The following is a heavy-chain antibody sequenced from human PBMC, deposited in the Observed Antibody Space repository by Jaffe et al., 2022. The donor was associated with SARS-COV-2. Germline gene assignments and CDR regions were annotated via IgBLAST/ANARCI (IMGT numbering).Heavy chain of an antibody. CDR2: IYWDDDK. CDR1: GFSLATSGVG. CDR3: ANRRQYNGNWNWGDFDY. J-gene: IGHJ4*02. D-gene: IGHD1-1*01. V-gene: IGHV2-5*02. Sequence: QITLKESGPALVKPTQTLTLTCTFSGFSLATSGVGVGWIRQPAGKSLEWLALIYWDDDKRFNPSLKTRLTITKDTSRNQVVLTMTNMDPVDTATYYCANRRQYNGNWNWGDFDYWGQGILITVSS.